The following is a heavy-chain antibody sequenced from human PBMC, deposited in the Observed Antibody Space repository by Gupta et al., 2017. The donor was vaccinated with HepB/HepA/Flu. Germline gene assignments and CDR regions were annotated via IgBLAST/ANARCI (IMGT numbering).Heavy chain of an antibody. CDR1: GGSFSGYY. Sequence: QVQLQQWVAGLLKPSSTLSLTCAVYGGSFSGYYWSWIRQPPGKGLEWIGEIIHSGTTNYNPSLKSRVTISIDTSKNQISLKLTSVTAADTAVYYCARRPVVTAGSRWFDPWGQGTLVTVSS. CDR2: IIHSGTT. V-gene: IGHV4-34*02. D-gene: IGHD6-13*01. CDR3: ARRPVVTAGSRWFDP. J-gene: IGHJ5*02.